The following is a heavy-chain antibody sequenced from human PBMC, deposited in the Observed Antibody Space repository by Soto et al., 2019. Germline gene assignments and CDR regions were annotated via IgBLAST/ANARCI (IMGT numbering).Heavy chain of an antibody. V-gene: IGHV1-8*01. J-gene: IGHJ4*02. CDR1: GYTFTSYD. CDR3: AGGPVGCSSTSCHFDY. Sequence: GASVKVSCKASGYTFTSYDINWVRQATGQGLEWVGWMNPNSGNTGYAQKFQGRVTMTRNTSISTAYMELSSLRSEDTAVYYCAGGPVGCSSTSCHFDYWGQGTLVTVSS. CDR2: MNPNSGNT. D-gene: IGHD2-2*01.